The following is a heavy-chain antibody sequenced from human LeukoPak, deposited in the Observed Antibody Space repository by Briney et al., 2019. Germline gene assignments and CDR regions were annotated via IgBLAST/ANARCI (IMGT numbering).Heavy chain of an antibody. V-gene: IGHV1-24*01. J-gene: IGHJ4*02. Sequence: ASVKVSCKVSGYTLTELSMHWVRQAPGKGLEWMGGFDPEDGETIYAQKFQGRVTMTEDTSTDTAYMELSSLRSEDAAVYYCATDPWTPGIVGATRFDYWGQGTLVTVSS. CDR2: FDPEDGET. CDR3: ATDPWTPGIVGATRFDY. D-gene: IGHD1-26*01. CDR1: GYTLTELS.